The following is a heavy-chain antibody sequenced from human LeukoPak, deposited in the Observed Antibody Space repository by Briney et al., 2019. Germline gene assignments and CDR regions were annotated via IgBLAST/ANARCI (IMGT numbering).Heavy chain of an antibody. D-gene: IGHD3-16*01. CDR3: ARDKIMITFGGVHYYYYYMDV. CDR1: GYTFTSYG. V-gene: IGHV1-18*01. Sequence: GASVKVSCKASGYTFTSYGISWVRQAPGQGLEWMGWISAYNGNTNYAQKLQGRVTMTTDTSTSTAYMELRSLRSDDTAVYYCARDKIMITFGGVHYYYYYMDVWGKGTMVTVSS. J-gene: IGHJ6*03. CDR2: ISAYNGNT.